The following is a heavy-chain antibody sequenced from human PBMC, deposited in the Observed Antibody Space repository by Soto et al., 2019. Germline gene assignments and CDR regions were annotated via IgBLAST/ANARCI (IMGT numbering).Heavy chain of an antibody. CDR3: ALTVYCISTSCYSGGMDV. CDR2: ISAYNGNT. J-gene: IGHJ6*02. D-gene: IGHD2-2*01. V-gene: IGHV1-18*01. CDR1: GYTFTSYG. Sequence: QVQLVQSGAEVKKPGASVKVSCKASGYTFTSYGISWVRQAPGQGLEWMGWISAYNGNTNYAQKLQGRVTMTTDTSTSTAYMELRSLRSDDTAVYYCALTVYCISTSCYSGGMDVWGQGTTVTVSS.